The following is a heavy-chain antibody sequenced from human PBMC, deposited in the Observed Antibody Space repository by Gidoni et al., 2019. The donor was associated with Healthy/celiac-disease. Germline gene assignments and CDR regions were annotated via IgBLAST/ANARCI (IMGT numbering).Heavy chain of an antibody. J-gene: IGHJ4*02. CDR2: ISGSGGSK. V-gene: IGHV3-23*01. CDR1: GFHFSSYS. D-gene: IGHD6-13*01. CDR3: AKGGIAAAGRGDFDY. Sequence: IQLLVSGGCLVQPGGSLRLSCAASGFHFSSYSMSWVLQAPGKGLEWGSAISGSGGSKYYAESVESRLTIYRDNDKNTMDLQRNSLRAEDTAVYYCAKGGIAAAGRGDFDYWGQGTLVTVSS.